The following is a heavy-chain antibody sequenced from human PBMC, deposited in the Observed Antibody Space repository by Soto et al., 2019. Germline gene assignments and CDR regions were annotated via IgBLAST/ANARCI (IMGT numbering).Heavy chain of an antibody. CDR2: ISGSGDST. D-gene: IGHD6-19*01. Sequence: EVQLLESGGGLVQPGGSLRLSCAASGFTFSSYAMSWVRQAPGKGLEWVSAISGSGDSTYYADSVKGRFTISRDNSKNTLYLQMNSLRAEDTAVYYCAKVRQGGWYAEVFYWGQGTLVTVSS. CDR3: AKVRQGGWYAEVFY. V-gene: IGHV3-23*01. CDR1: GFTFSSYA. J-gene: IGHJ4*02.